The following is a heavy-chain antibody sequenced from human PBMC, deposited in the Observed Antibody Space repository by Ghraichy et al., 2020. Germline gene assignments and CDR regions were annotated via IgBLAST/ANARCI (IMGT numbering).Heavy chain of an antibody. J-gene: IGHJ6*02. D-gene: IGHD4-17*01. Sequence: GGSLRLSCAASGFTFSSYSMNWVRQAPGKGLEWVSSISSSSSYIYYADSVKGRFTISRDNAKNSLYLQMNSLRAEDTAVYYCARAIYGDHPTRGGDGMDVWGQGTTVTVSS. CDR3: ARAIYGDHPTRGGDGMDV. CDR1: GFTFSSYS. V-gene: IGHV3-21*01. CDR2: ISSSSSYI.